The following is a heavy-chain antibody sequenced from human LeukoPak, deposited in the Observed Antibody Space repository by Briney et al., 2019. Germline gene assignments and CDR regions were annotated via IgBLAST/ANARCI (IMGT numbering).Heavy chain of an antibody. CDR1: GGSISSSTYY. D-gene: IGHD4-17*01. Sequence: SETLSLTCTVSGGSISSSTYYWGWIRQPPGKGLEWIGSVYYSGNTYYNPSLKSRVTISVDTSKNQFSLRVTSVTVTDTAVYYCAGHPTSFYGHPLPWGQGTLVTVSS. J-gene: IGHJ5*02. CDR2: VYYSGNT. CDR3: AGHPTSFYGHPLP. V-gene: IGHV4-39*01.